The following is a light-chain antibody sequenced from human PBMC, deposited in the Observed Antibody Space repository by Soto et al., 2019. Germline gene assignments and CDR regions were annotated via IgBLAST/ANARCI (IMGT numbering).Light chain of an antibody. J-gene: IGKJ3*01. CDR1: QSVSSSY. CDR2: GAS. Sequence: EIVLTQSPGTLSLSPGERATLSCRASQSVSSSYLAWYQQKPGQAPRLLIYGASSRATGIPDRFSGSGSGTDFTLTISRLEPEDFAVSYCQQYGSSPPSSVTFGPGTKVDIK. V-gene: IGKV3-20*01. CDR3: QQYGSSPPSSVT.